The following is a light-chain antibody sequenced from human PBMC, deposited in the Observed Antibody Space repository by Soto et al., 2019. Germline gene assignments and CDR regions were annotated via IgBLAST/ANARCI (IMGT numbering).Light chain of an antibody. CDR2: EVS. J-gene: IGLJ1*01. CDR3: CSYTVTSVTLYV. Sequence: QSALTQPASVSGSPGQSITISCTETSSDIGTHNYVSWYQQHPGKAPKVMIYEVSNRPSGVSSRFSGSKSGNTASLTISGLQAEDEADYYCCSYTVTSVTLYVFGSATKLTVL. CDR1: SSDIGTHNY. V-gene: IGLV2-14*01.